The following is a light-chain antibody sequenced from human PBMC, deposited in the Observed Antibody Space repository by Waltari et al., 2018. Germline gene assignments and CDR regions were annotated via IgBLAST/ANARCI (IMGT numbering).Light chain of an antibody. Sequence: IVLTQSPHSLALSLGEGATINCNSSQSVRYTANKKNYLSWYQQKPGQPTKLLIYWASTRKSGVPGRFSGSGSGTDFTLTISSLQDEDVAIYYCQQDYSTSVTFGQGTKLEI. J-gene: IGKJ2*01. CDR1: QSVRYTANKKNY. V-gene: IGKV4-1*01. CDR2: WAS. CDR3: QQDYSTSVT.